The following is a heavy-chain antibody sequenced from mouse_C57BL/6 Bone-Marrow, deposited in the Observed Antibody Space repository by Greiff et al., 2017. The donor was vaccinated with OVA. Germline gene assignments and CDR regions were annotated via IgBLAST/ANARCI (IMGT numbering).Heavy chain of an antibody. CDR2: IDPSDSYT. CDR3: ASMVTTGAMDY. CDR1: GYTFTSYW. J-gene: IGHJ4*01. D-gene: IGHD2-2*01. Sequence: QVQLQQPGAELVKPGASVKLSCKASGYTFTSYWMQWVKQRPGQGLEWIGEIDPSDSYTNYNQKFKGKATLTVDTSSSTAYMQLSSLTSEDSAVYYCASMVTTGAMDYWGQGTSVTVSS. V-gene: IGHV1-50*01.